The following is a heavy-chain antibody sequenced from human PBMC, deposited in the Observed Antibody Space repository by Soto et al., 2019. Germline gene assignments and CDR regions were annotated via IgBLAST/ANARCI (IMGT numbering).Heavy chain of an antibody. CDR3: AKPPRGSYYDFWSGYVNATFDY. D-gene: IGHD3-3*01. V-gene: IGHV3-23*01. CDR2: ISGSGGST. Sequence: LRLSCAASGFTFSSSAVSWVRQAPGKGLEWVSAISGSGGSTYYADSVKGRFTISRDNSKNTLYLQMNSLRAEDTAVYYCAKPPRGSYYDFWSGYVNATFDYWGQGTLVTVSS. J-gene: IGHJ4*02. CDR1: GFTFSSSA.